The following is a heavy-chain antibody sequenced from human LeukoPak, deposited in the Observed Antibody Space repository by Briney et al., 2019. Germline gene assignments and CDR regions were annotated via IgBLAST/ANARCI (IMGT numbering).Heavy chain of an antibody. CDR3: AKDAAGPEY. CDR2: ISASGGET. V-gene: IGHV3-23*01. D-gene: IGHD6-13*01. CDR1: GLTFSSYS. Sequence: KPGGSLRLSCVVSGLTFSSYSMAWVRQAPGKGLEWVSGISASGGETWYPDSVKGRFTISRDNSKNTLFLQMNSLRVEDTAIYYCAKDAAGPEYWGQGTLVTVSS. J-gene: IGHJ4*02.